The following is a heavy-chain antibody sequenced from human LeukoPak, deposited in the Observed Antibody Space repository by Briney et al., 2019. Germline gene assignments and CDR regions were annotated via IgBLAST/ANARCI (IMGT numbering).Heavy chain of an antibody. CDR2: IYPGDSDT. V-gene: IGHV5-51*01. CDR1: GYSFSIYW. D-gene: IGHD2-2*01. J-gene: IGHJ5*02. Sequence: GESPKISCKASGYSFSIYWIAWVRQMPGKGLEWMGTIYPGDSDTRYSPSFQGQVTISVDTSVSATYLQWSSLKASDTAIYYCARLYEDCTSTTCYQGYFDPWGQGTLVTVSS. CDR3: ARLYEDCTSTTCYQGYFDP.